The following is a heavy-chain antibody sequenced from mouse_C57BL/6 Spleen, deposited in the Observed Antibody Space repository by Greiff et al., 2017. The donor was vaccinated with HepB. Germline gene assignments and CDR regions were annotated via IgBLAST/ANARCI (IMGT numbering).Heavy chain of an antibody. CDR1: GYTFISYW. J-gene: IGHJ2*01. D-gene: IGHD1-1*01. CDR3: AREDYYGSSYFDY. Sequence: QVQLQQPGAELVRPGSSVKLSCKASGYTFISYWMHWVKQRPIQGLEWIGNIDPSDSETHYNQKFKDKATLTVDKSSSTAYMQLSSLTSEDSAVYYCAREDYYGSSYFDYWGQGTTLTVSS. CDR2: IDPSDSET. V-gene: IGHV1-52*01.